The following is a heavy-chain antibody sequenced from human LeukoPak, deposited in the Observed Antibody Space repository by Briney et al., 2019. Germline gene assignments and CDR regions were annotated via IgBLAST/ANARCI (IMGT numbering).Heavy chain of an antibody. CDR2: IRYDGSNK. CDR3: AKDHGTGFSFDY. Sequence: GGSLRLSCAASGFTFSSYGMHWVRQAPGKGLEWVAFIRYDGSNKYYADSVKGRFTVSRDNSKNTLYLQMNSLRAEDTAVYYCAKDHGTGFSFDYWGQGTLVTVSS. D-gene: IGHD3-10*01. CDR1: GFTFSSYG. J-gene: IGHJ4*02. V-gene: IGHV3-30*02.